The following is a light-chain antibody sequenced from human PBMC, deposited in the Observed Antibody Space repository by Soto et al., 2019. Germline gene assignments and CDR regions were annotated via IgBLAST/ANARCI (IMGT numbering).Light chain of an antibody. CDR1: QRVSNSY. CDR3: QQYATSPRT. J-gene: IGKJ1*01. Sequence: EIVLTQSPGTLSLSPGERVTLYCKASQRVSNSYLAWHQQRPGQAPRLLIYGAFSRATDAPDRFSGSESGTEFTLTIDRLAPEDSAVYFCQQYATSPRTFGQGTKVEVK. CDR2: GAF. V-gene: IGKV3-20*01.